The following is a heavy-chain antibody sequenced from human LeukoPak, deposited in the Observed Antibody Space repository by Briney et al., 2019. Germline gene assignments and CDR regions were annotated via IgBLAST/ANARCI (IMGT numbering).Heavy chain of an antibody. D-gene: IGHD3-9*01. CDR2: ISSSGSTI. CDR1: GFTFSDYY. Sequence: GGSLRLSCAASGFTFSDYYMSWIRQAPGKGLEWVSYISSSGSTIYYADSVKGRFTISRDNAKNSLYLQMNSLRAEDTAVYYCARYFDWATYYFDYWGQGTLVTVSS. J-gene: IGHJ4*02. CDR3: ARYFDWATYYFDY. V-gene: IGHV3-11*01.